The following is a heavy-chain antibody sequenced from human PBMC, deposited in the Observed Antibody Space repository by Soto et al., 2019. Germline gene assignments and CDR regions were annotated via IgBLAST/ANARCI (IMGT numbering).Heavy chain of an antibody. D-gene: IGHD7-27*01. Sequence: EVQLVESGGGLIQPGGALRLTCTASGFSLSHYWMHWIRQAPGKGLVWVSRINLDGSSTDYAPSVKGRFTISRDNAKNTLYLQMNSRAADDTAVYYCARGWGFNDYWGRGTLVTVSS. CDR3: ARGWGFNDY. J-gene: IGHJ4*02. CDR2: INLDGSST. V-gene: IGHV3-74*01. CDR1: GFSLSHYW.